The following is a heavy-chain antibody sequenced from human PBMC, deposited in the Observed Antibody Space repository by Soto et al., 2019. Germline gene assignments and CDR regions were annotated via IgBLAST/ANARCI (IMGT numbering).Heavy chain of an antibody. J-gene: IGHJ4*02. Sequence: QVQLQESGPGLVKPSQTLSLTCTVSGGSISSGGYYWSWIRQHPGKGLEWIGYIYYSGSTYYNPSLKSRVTISVDTSKNQFSLKLSSVTAADTAVYYCARLYYDFWSGYNRSFDYWGQGTLVTVSS. CDR2: IYYSGST. CDR3: ARLYYDFWSGYNRSFDY. D-gene: IGHD3-3*01. CDR1: GGSISSGGYY. V-gene: IGHV4-31*03.